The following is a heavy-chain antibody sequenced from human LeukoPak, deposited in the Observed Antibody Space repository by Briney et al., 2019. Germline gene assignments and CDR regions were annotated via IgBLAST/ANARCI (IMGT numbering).Heavy chain of an antibody. J-gene: IGHJ3*02. V-gene: IGHV5-51*01. D-gene: IGHD1-26*01. Sequence: GESLKISCKGSGYSFTSHWIAWVRQVPGKGLKWMGSIYPADSDTRYSPSFQGQVTISADKSITTAYLQWSSLKASDTAMYYCARPPSVGSPYDGFDIWGQGTMVSVSS. CDR1: GYSFTSHW. CDR3: ARPPSVGSPYDGFDI. CDR2: IYPADSDT.